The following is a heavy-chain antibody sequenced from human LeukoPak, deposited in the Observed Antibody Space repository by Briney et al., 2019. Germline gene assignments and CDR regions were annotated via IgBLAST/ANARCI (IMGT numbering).Heavy chain of an antibody. CDR1: GFTFSSYA. D-gene: IGHD5-12*01. J-gene: IGHJ4*02. CDR2: ISGSGGNT. CDR3: AKDIVATKRPPTLDY. Sequence: GGSLRLSCAASGFTFSSYAMSWVRQAPGKGLEWVSAISGSGGNTYYADSVKGRFTISRDNSKNTLYLQMNSLRAEDTAVYYCAKDIVATKRPPTLDYWGQGTLVTVSS. V-gene: IGHV3-23*01.